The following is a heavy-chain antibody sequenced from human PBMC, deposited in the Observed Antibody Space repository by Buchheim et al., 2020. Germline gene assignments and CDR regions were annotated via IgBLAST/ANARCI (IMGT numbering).Heavy chain of an antibody. CDR3: AKASSAGNYYYGMDV. J-gene: IGHJ6*02. CDR1: GGSISGDNW. V-gene: IGHV4-4*02. CDR2: IYHHGST. D-gene: IGHD6-13*01. Sequence: QVQLQESGPGLVKPSGTLSLTCAVSGGSISGDNWWSWVRQTPEKGLEWIGEIYHHGSTNYNPSLESRATISVDKSKNQFSLKVNSVTAADTAVYYCAKASSAGNYYYGMDVWGQETT.